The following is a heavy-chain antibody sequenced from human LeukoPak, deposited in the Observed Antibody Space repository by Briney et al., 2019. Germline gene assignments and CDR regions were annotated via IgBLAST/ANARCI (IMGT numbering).Heavy chain of an antibody. D-gene: IGHD6-13*01. CDR1: GFTFSSNS. CDR3: ARVRSAAAGPLDY. Sequence: GGSLRLSCEASGFTFSSNSMNWVRQAPGKGLEWVANINHDATEKYYVDSVKGRFTISRDNAKKSLYLQMNRLRADDTAVYHCARVRSAAAGPLDYWGQGTLVTVSS. J-gene: IGHJ4*02. V-gene: IGHV3-7*01. CDR2: INHDATEK.